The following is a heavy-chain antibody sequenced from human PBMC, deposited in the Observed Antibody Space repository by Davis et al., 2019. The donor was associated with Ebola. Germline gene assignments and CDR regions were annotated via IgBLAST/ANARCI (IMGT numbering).Heavy chain of an antibody. D-gene: IGHD3-22*01. V-gene: IGHV4-34*01. CDR3: ARDRHDTSGYGF. CDR2: INYSGKA. Sequence: SETLSLTCAVYGASGTDYYWAWIRQPPGKGLEWIGEINYSGKAAYNPSLKGRVTLSVDTSGTHFSLLLTSVTAADTAIYYCARDRHDTSGYGFWGQGTLVTVSS. J-gene: IGHJ4*02. CDR1: GASGTDYY.